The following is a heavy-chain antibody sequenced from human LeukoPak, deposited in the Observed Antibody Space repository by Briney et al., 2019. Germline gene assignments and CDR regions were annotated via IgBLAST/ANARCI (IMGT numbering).Heavy chain of an antibody. CDR1: GFTFSSYS. Sequence: PGGSLRLSCAASGFTFSSYSMNWVRQAPGKGLEWVSSISSSSSYIYYADSVKGRFTISRDNAKNSLYLQMNSLRAEDTAVYYCARDRGLLWFAHARQGKSIDYWGQGTLVTVSS. V-gene: IGHV3-21*01. D-gene: IGHD3-10*01. CDR3: ARDRGLLWFAHARQGKSIDY. J-gene: IGHJ4*02. CDR2: ISSSSSYI.